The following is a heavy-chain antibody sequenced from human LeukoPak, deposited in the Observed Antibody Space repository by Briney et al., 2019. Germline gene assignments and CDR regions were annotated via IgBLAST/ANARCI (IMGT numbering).Heavy chain of an antibody. CDR1: GFTVSSNY. V-gene: IGHV3-66*01. J-gene: IGHJ3*02. CDR3: ARDHAIADYYDSSPGVWAFDI. CDR2: IYSGGST. Sequence: GGSLRLSCAASGFTVSSNYMSWVRQAPGKGLEWVSVIYSGGSTYYADSVKGRFTISRDNSKNTLYLQMNSLRAEDTAVYYCARDHAIADYYDSSPGVWAFDIWGQGTMVTVSS. D-gene: IGHD3-22*01.